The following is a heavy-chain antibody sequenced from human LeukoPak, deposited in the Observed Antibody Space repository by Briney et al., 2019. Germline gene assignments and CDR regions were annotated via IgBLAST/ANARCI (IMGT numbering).Heavy chain of an antibody. CDR2: ISYDGSNK. J-gene: IGHJ4*02. V-gene: IGHV3-30*18. CDR3: AKDYEQWLVSYYFDY. Sequence: TGGSLRLSCAASGFTFSSYGMHWVRQAPGKGLEWVAVISYDGSNKYYADSVKGRFTISRDNSKNTLYLQMNSLRAEDTAVYYCAKDYEQWLVSYYFDYWGQGTLVTVSS. CDR1: GFTFSSYG. D-gene: IGHD6-19*01.